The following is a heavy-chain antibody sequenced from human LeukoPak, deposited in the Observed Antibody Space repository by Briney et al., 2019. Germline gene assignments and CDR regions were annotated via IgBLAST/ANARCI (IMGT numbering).Heavy chain of an antibody. Sequence: GGSLRLSCAVSGFTFSSYTINWVRQAPGQGLEWVSSISSRGTYIYYAESVKGRFAISRDNAKNSVFLDMDSLRAEDTAVYYCAPPGADSGLPLDVWGNGTAVTVSS. J-gene: IGHJ6*04. D-gene: IGHD4-17*01. CDR1: GFTFSSYT. CDR2: ISSRGTYI. V-gene: IGHV3-21*01. CDR3: APPGADSGLPLDV.